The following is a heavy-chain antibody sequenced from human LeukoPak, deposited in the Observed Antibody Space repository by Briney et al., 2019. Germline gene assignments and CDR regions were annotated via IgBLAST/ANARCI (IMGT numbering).Heavy chain of an antibody. CDR3: ARFSQQLAQYYYYGMDV. V-gene: IGHV4-59*01. CDR2: IYYSGST. D-gene: IGHD6-13*01. J-gene: IGHJ6*02. Sequence: SETLSLTCTVSGGSISSYYWSWIRQPPGKGLEWIGYIYYSGSTSYNPSLESRVTISVDTSKNQFSLKLSSVTAADTAVYYCARFSQQLAQYYYYGMDVWGQGTTVTVSS. CDR1: GGSISSYY.